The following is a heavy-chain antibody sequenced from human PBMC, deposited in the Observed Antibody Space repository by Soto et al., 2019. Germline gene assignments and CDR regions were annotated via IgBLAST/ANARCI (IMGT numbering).Heavy chain of an antibody. J-gene: IGHJ6*03. CDR3: ARNQEPSTPYYDYDYMDV. Sequence: QVHLVQSGAEVKKPGASVTVSCKASGYNFTSYYRHWVRQAPGQGLEWMGIINPSGGSTSYAQKFQGRVTMTRDTSTSTVYMKVSGLRSEDTAVYYGARNQEPSTPYYDYDYMDVWGKGTTVTVSS. V-gene: IGHV1-46*01. CDR2: INPSGGST. CDR1: GYNFTSYY.